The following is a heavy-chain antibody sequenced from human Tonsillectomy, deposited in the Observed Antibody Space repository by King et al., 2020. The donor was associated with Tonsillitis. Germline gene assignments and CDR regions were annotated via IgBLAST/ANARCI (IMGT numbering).Heavy chain of an antibody. D-gene: IGHD2-15*01. CDR1: GGSFSGYY. V-gene: IGHV4-34*01. Sequence: VQLQQWGAGLLKPSETLSLTCAVYGGSFSGYYWSWIRQPPGKGLEWIGEINHSGSTNYNPSLKSRVTISVDTSKNQFSLKLSSVTAADTAVYYCARWKEGYCSGGSCYTFVGLDYWGQGTLVTVSS. J-gene: IGHJ4*02. CDR3: ARWKEGYCSGGSCYTFVGLDY. CDR2: INHSGST.